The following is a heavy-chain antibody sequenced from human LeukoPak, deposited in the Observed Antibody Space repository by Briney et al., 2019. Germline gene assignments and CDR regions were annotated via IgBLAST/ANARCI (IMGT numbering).Heavy chain of an antibody. CDR3: AKQGASQPFPYYFDY. V-gene: IGHV3-23*01. D-gene: IGHD3-16*01. Sequence: GGSLRLSCAASGFTFSSYAMSWVRQAPGKGLEWVPAISGSGGSTYYADSVKGRFTISRDNSKNTLYLQMNSLRAEDTAVYYCAKQGASQPFPYYFDYWGQGTLVTVSS. J-gene: IGHJ4*02. CDR2: ISGSGGST. CDR1: GFTFSSYA.